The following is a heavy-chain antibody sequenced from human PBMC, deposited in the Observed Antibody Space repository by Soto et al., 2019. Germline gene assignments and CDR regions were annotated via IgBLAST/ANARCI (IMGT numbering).Heavy chain of an antibody. CDR1: GFTFSSSA. CDR2: ISGSGAYT. Sequence: EVQLLESGGGLVQPGGSLRLSCAASGFTFSSSAMNWDRQALGKGLEWVSLISGSGAYTYYADSVKGRITISRDNSKNTLYLQMNSLSAEDTGVYFCAKDQGEGHGYNCRAFDLWGQGTKVTVSS. D-gene: IGHD5-12*01. V-gene: IGHV3-23*01. CDR3: AKDQGEGHGYNCRAFDL. J-gene: IGHJ3*01.